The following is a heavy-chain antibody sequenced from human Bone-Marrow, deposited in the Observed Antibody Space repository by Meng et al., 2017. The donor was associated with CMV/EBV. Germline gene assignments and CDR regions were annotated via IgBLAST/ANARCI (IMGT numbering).Heavy chain of an antibody. V-gene: IGHV3-21*01. D-gene: IGHD6-13*01. CDR3: ATIGEYSSSWYHRLDY. CDR1: GFTFSSYS. CDR2: ISSSSSYI. Sequence: GESLKISCAASGFTFSSYSMNWVRQAPGKGLEWVSSISSSSSYIYYADSVKGRFTISRDNAKNSLYLQMNSLRAEDTAVYYCATIGEYSSSWYHRLDYWGQGTLATVSS. J-gene: IGHJ4*02.